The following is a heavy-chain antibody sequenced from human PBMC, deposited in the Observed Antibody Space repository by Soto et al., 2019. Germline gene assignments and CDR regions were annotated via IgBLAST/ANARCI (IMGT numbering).Heavy chain of an antibody. J-gene: IGHJ4*02. Sequence: EVQLVESGGGLVKPGGSLRLSCAASGFTFSTYSFNWVRQAPGKGLQWVSSISPSSGYIYYADSVKGRFTISRDNAKNSLYLHMNSLRAEDTAIYYCASEGYCSSSSCSPRPDYWGQGTLVTVSS. CDR3: ASEGYCSSSSCSPRPDY. CDR2: ISPSSGYI. CDR1: GFTFSTYS. V-gene: IGHV3-21*01. D-gene: IGHD2-2*01.